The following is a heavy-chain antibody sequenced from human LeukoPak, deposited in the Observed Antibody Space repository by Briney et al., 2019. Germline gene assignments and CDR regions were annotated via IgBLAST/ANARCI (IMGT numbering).Heavy chain of an antibody. D-gene: IGHD3-22*01. V-gene: IGHV3-43D*03. CDR1: GFTFDDYA. CDR3: AKDVDYYDSSAPGY. CDR2: ISWDGGST. Sequence: GGSLRLSCAASGFTFDDYAMHWVRQAPGKGLEWVSLISWDGGSTYYADSVKGRFTISRDNSKNSLYLQMNSLRAEDTALYYCAKDVDYYDSSAPGYWGQGTLVTVSS. J-gene: IGHJ4*02.